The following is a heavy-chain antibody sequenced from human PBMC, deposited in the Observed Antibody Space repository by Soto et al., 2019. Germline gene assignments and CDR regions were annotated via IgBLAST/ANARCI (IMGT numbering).Heavy chain of an antibody. D-gene: IGHD7-27*01. J-gene: IGHJ4*02. CDR2: IWSDGSEK. Sequence: PGGSLRLSCAASGFTFSNYHMHWVRQAPGKGLEWVAVIWSDGSEKNYAYSVKGRFTISRDNSKNTLYLEMNSLRAEDTAVYYCARIGTWALNFDYWGQGSLVTVSS. CDR3: ARIGTWALNFDY. V-gene: IGHV3-33*01. CDR1: GFTFSNYH.